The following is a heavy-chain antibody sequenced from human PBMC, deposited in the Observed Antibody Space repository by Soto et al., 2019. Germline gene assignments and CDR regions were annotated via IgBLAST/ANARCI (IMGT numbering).Heavy chain of an antibody. D-gene: IGHD1-1*01. Sequence: PGESLKISCTSSGYSFTSFWIGWLRQMPGKGLEWMGIIYPGDSDTRYSPSFQGQVTISADKSITTAYLQWSSLKASDTAMYYCARVSNSMPFDIWGQGTMVTVSS. CDR1: GYSFTSFW. CDR2: IYPGDSDT. CDR3: ARVSNSMPFDI. V-gene: IGHV5-51*01. J-gene: IGHJ3*02.